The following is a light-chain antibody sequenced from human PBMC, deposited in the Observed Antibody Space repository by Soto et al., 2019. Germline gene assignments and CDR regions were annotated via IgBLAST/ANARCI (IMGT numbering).Light chain of an antibody. J-gene: IGLJ2*01. CDR2: ENY. CDR3: GAWDNSLTGGV. CDR1: ASNIGNNY. V-gene: IGLV1-51*02. Sequence: QSVLTQPPSVSAAPGQKVTISCSGSASNIGNNYVSWYQQLPGTAPKLLIYENYERPSGIPDRFSGSKSGTSATLGITGLPTGDEADYYCGAWDNSLTGGVFGGGTKVTVL.